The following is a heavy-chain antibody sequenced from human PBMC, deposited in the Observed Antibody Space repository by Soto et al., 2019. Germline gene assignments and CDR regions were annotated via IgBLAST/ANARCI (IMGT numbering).Heavy chain of an antibody. CDR3: ARGGLDYASNSDSFDY. Sequence: SETLSLTCAVSGGSITSGDYSWNWIRQPPGKGLEWIGYIYPSGNIYYNPSLKSRVTVSHDKSKNQFSLRLTSVTAADTAVYYCARGGLDYASNSDSFDYWGQGIMVT. CDR1: GGSITSGDYS. D-gene: IGHD4-17*01. CDR2: IYPSGNI. V-gene: IGHV4-30-2*01. J-gene: IGHJ4*02.